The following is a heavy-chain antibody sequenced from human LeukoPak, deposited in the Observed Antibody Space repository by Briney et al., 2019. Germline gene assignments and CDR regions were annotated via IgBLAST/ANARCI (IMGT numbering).Heavy chain of an antibody. Sequence: SETLSLTCAVYGGSFSGYYWSWIRQPPGKGLEWIGEINHSGSTNYNPSLKSRVTISVDTSKNQFSLKLSSVTAADTAVYYCARPARYCSSTSCPDAFDIWGQGTMVTVSS. V-gene: IGHV4-34*01. CDR1: GGSFSGYY. J-gene: IGHJ3*02. CDR3: ARPARYCSSTSCPDAFDI. CDR2: INHSGST. D-gene: IGHD2-2*01.